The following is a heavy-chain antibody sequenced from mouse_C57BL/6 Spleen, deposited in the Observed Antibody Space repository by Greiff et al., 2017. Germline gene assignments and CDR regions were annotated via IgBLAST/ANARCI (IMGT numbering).Heavy chain of an antibody. CDR1: GYTFTSYW. CDR3: ARSYYSNYLWFAY. CDR2: IDPNSGGT. J-gene: IGHJ3*01. V-gene: IGHV1-72*01. Sequence: QVQLQQPGAELVKPGASVKLSCKASGYTFTSYWMHWVKQRPGRGLEWIGRIDPNSGGTKYNEKFKSKATLPVDKPSNTAYMQPSSLTSEDSAVYYCARSYYSNYLWFAYWGQGTLVTVSA. D-gene: IGHD2-5*01.